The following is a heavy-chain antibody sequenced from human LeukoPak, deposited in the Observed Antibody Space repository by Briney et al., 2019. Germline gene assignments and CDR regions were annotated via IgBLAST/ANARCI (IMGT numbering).Heavy chain of an antibody. Sequence: PGGSLRLSCAASGFTFRSYWMTWVRQAPGKGLEWLANIKQDGSEKYYVDSVKGRFTISRDNVKNSLYLQMNSLRAVDTAMYYCARDESGYHYGHYYWGQGTLVTVSS. J-gene: IGHJ4*02. CDR2: IKQDGSEK. D-gene: IGHD3-10*01. CDR3: ARDESGYHYGHYY. V-gene: IGHV3-7*03. CDR1: GFTFRSYW.